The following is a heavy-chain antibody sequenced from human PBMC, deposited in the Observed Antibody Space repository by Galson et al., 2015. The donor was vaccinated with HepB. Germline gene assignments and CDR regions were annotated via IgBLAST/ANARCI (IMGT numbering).Heavy chain of an antibody. D-gene: IGHD2-15*01. V-gene: IGHV3-48*03. CDR2: ISSSGSTI. CDR1: GFTFSSYA. Sequence: SLRLSCAASGFTFSSYAMNWVRQAPGKGLEWVSYISSSGSTIYYADSVKGRFTISRDNGKNSLYLQMNSLRDEDTAIYYCVRERVAIRSWFDPWGQGTLVTVSS. J-gene: IGHJ5*02. CDR3: VRERVAIRSWFDP.